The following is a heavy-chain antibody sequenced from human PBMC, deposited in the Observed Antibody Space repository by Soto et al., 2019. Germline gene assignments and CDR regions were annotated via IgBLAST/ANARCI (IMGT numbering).Heavy chain of an antibody. D-gene: IGHD2-2*01. CDR2: ISSSGSTI. J-gene: IGHJ6*03. CDR3: ARYRYCSSTSCHRGHWYYYYMDV. Sequence: GGSLRLSCAASGFTFSDYYMSWIRQAPGKGLEWVSYISSSGSTIYYADSVKGRFTISRDNAKHALYLQMNSLRAEDTAVYYCARYRYCSSTSCHRGHWYYYYMDVWGKGTTVTVSS. V-gene: IGHV3-11*01. CDR1: GFTFSDYY.